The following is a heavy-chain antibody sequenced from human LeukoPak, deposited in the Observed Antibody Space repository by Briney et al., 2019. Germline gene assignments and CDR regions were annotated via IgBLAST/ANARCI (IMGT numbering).Heavy chain of an antibody. J-gene: IGHJ5*02. D-gene: IGHD2-2*01. CDR2: IIPIFGTA. V-gene: IGHV1-69*05. Sequence: SVKVSCKASVGTFSSYAISWVRQAPGQGLEWMGRIIPIFGTANYAQKFQGRVTITTDESTSTAYMELSSLRSEDTAVYYCARDPPEELPPARNWVDPWGQATLVTVSS. CDR3: ARDPPEELPPARNWVDP. CDR1: VGTFSSYA.